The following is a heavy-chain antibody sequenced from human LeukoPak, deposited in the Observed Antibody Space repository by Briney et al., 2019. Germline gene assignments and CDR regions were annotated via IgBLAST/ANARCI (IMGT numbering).Heavy chain of an antibody. CDR1: GFTFSSYA. CDR3: AREGSGSPDAFDI. D-gene: IGHD1-14*01. CDR2: ISSNGGST. Sequence: GGSLRLSCAASGFTFSSYAMHWVRQAPGKGLEYVSAISSNGGSTYYANSVKGRFTISRDNSKNTLYLQMGSLRAEDMAVYYCAREGSGSPDAFDIWDQGTMVTVSS. J-gene: IGHJ3*02. V-gene: IGHV3-64*01.